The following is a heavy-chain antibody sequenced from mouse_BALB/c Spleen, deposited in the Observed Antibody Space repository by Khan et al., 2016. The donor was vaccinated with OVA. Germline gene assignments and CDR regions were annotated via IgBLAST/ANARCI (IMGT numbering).Heavy chain of an antibody. CDR1: GFTFSTYG. V-gene: IGHV5-6*01. Sequence: EVELVESGGDLVKPGGSLKLSCAASGFTFSTYGMSWVRQTPDKRLEWVAGISSGGSYTYYPDSVKGRFTISRDTAKNTLHLQMSSLRSEDTAMYYGTRLAYYYNSEGFAYWGQGTLVTVSA. CDR2: ISSGGSYT. CDR3: TRLAYYYNSEGFAY. J-gene: IGHJ3*01. D-gene: IGHD1-1*01.